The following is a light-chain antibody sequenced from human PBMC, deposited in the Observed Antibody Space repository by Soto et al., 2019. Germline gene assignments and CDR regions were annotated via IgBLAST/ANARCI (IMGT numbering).Light chain of an antibody. Sequence: QSVLTQPASVSGPPGQSITISCTGTSSDVGGYNYVSWYQQNPGKAPKLMIYDVSNRPSGVSNRFSGSKSGNTASLTISGLQAEDEADYYCSSYTSSSTLVFGGGTKLTVL. CDR3: SSYTSSSTLV. CDR2: DVS. J-gene: IGLJ2*01. V-gene: IGLV2-14*01. CDR1: SSDVGGYNY.